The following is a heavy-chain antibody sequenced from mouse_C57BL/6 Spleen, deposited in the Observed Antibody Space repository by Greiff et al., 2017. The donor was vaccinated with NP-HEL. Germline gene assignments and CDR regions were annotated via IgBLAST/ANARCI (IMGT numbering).Heavy chain of an antibody. CDR1: GYAFSSSW. V-gene: IGHV1-82*01. D-gene: IGHD2-4*01. Sequence: QVQLQQSGPELVKPGASVKISCKASGYAFSSSWMNWVKQRPGKGLEWIGRIYPGDGDNNYNGKFKGKATLTADKSSSTAYMQLSSLTSEDSAVYFCAKRGDDYSLLFDYWGQGTTLTVSS. CDR2: IYPGDGDN. J-gene: IGHJ2*01. CDR3: AKRGDDYSLLFDY.